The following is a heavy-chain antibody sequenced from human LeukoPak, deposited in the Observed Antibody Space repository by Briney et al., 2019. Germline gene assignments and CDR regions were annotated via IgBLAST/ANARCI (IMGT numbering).Heavy chain of an antibody. CDR2: ILGSGYST. CDR1: RVTFSSYA. Sequence: GGSLRLSCAAPRVTFSSYATSWVRQAPGKGLEWVSGILGSGYSTYYPNYVKGRYTISRDNSNNALYMQKNSLRGEGTVVYYGAKLGGHPSHNYHVGVWGKGTTVAVSS. CDR3: AKLGGHPSHNYHVGV. J-gene: IGHJ6*03. V-gene: IGHV3-23*01. D-gene: IGHD3-16*01.